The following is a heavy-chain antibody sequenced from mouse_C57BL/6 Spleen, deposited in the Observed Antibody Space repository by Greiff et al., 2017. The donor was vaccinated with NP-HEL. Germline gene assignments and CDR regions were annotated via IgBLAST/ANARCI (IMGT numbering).Heavy chain of an antibody. J-gene: IGHJ2*01. CDR2: INPNNGGT. D-gene: IGHD2-4*01. V-gene: IGHV1-26*01. CDR1: GYTFTDYY. Sequence: EVQLQQSGPELVKPGASVKISCKASGYTFTDYYMNWVKQSHGKSLEWIGDINPNNGGTSYNQKFKGKATLTVDKSSSTAYMELRSLTSEDSAVYYCARSITDGYFDYWGQGTTLTVSS. CDR3: ARSITDGYFDY.